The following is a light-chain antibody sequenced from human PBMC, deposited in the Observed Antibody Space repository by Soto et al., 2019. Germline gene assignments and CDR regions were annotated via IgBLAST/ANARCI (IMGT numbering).Light chain of an antibody. CDR2: EAS. J-gene: IGKJ1*01. CDR3: QQYNHWPPWT. Sequence: EVVMTQSPATLPVSLGGRVTLSCRASQSFGSNLAWYQQKPGQPPRLLIYEASNRDTGVPTRFSGSGSGTEFTLTITSLQSEDFAVYYCQQYNHWPPWTFGQGTKVDI. V-gene: IGKV3D-15*01. CDR1: QSFGSN.